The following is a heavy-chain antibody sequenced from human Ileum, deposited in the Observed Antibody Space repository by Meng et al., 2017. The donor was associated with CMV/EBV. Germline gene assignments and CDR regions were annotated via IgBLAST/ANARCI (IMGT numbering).Heavy chain of an antibody. J-gene: IGHJ5*02. CDR2: MNPNSGNT. V-gene: IGHV1-8*01. Sequence: QVQRVQSGSGVKRPGASVQVSCKASGYTFTSYDINWVRQATGQGLEWMGWMNPNSGNTGYAQKFQGRVTMTRNTSISTAYMELSSLRSEDTAVYYCARGQGSGSYYVWFDPWGQGTLVTVPS. CDR3: ARGQGSGSYYVWFDP. D-gene: IGHD1-26*01. CDR1: GYTFTSYD.